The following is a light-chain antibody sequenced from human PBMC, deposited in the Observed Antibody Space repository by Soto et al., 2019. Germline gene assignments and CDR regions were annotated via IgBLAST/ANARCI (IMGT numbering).Light chain of an antibody. CDR2: GAS. CDR1: QSVSNN. Sequence: EIVMTQSPATLSVSPGERATLSCRASQSVSNNLAWYQKKPGQAPRLLIYGASTRATGIPARFSASGSWTEFTLTISSLQSEDFAVYYCQQYNNWWTFGQGTKVEIK. V-gene: IGKV3-15*01. J-gene: IGKJ1*01. CDR3: QQYNNWWT.